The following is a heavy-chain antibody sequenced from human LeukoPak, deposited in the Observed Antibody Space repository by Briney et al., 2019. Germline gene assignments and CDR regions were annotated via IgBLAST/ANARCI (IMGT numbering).Heavy chain of an antibody. CDR3: ARMGPPAADRGYWYFDL. J-gene: IGHJ2*01. CDR1: GFTFSAYY. Sequence: PGGSLRLSCAASGFTFSAYYVSWIRQAPGKGLEWASYISASGYAMYYADSVRGRFTISRDNAQNSLYLQMNSLRAEDTAVYYCARMGPPAADRGYWYFDLWGRGTLVTVSP. V-gene: IGHV3-11*01. D-gene: IGHD6-13*01. CDR2: ISASGYAM.